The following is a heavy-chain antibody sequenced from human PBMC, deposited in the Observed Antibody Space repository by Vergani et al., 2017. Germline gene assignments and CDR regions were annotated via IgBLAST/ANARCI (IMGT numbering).Heavy chain of an antibody. CDR3: ASRAGWGYCGGDCQDY. CDR1: GFTFSSYS. Sequence: EVQLVESGVGLVKPGGSLRLSCAASGFTFSSYSMNWVRQAPGKGLEWVSSISSSSSYIYYADSVKGRFTISRDNAKNSLYLQMNSLRAEDTAAYYCASRAGWGYCGGDCQDYWGQGTLVTVSS. CDR2: ISSSSSYI. V-gene: IGHV3-21*01. D-gene: IGHD2-21*02. J-gene: IGHJ4*02.